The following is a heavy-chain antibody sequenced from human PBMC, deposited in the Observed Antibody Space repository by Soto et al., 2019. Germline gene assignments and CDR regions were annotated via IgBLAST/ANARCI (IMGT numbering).Heavy chain of an antibody. J-gene: IGHJ4*02. CDR1: GGSVSDKTYY. Sequence: QVQLQESGPGLLKPSETLSLTCSVSGGSVSDKTYYWSWIRQPPGKRLEWIGYVYYSGTTNYNPSITSRVTISEDLSKNRFSRRLSSVTTADTDLCYGACTTAVPNTLRSRYFFDYWGQGPLVTVSS. D-gene: IGHD2-8*01. CDR2: VYYSGTT. CDR3: ACTTAVPNTLRSRYFFDY. V-gene: IGHV4-61*01.